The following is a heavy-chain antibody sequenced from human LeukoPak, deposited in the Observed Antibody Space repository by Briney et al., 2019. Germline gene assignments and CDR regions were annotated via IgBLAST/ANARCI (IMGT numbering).Heavy chain of an antibody. J-gene: IGHJ4*02. D-gene: IGHD6-13*01. CDR3: ARELVVGRPFDY. Sequence: GGSLRLSCAASGFTFSSHSMDWVRQAPGKGLEWVSSVSSSNYMYYADSVKGRFTISRDNAKNSLYLQMNSLRAEDTAVYFCARELVVGRPFDYWGQGTLVTVSS. CDR1: GFTFSSHS. V-gene: IGHV3-21*01. CDR2: VSSSNYM.